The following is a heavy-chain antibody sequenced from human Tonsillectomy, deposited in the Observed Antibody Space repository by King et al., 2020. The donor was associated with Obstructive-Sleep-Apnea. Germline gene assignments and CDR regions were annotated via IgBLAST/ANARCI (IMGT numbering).Heavy chain of an antibody. V-gene: IGHV4-34*01. Sequence: VQLQQWGAGLLKPSETLSLPCAVYGGSFSGYYWSWIRQPPGKGLEWIGEINHSGSTNYNPSLKSRVTISVDTSKNQFSLKLSSVTAADTAVYYCASWTGIGYYYVMDVWGQGTTVTVSS. D-gene: IGHD3/OR15-3a*01. J-gene: IGHJ6*02. CDR2: INHSGST. CDR1: GGSFSGYY. CDR3: ASWTGIGYYYVMDV.